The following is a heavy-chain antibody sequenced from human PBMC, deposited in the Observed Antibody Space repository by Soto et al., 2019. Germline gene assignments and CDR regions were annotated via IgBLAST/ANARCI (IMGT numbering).Heavy chain of an antibody. D-gene: IGHD2-15*01. CDR2: INPSCGTA. CDR1: GYTFTSYY. V-gene: IGHV1-46*01. J-gene: IGHJ5*02. CDR3: ARDSGHGGRLNNWFDP. Sequence: ASVKVSCKASGYTFTSYYMHWVRQAPGRGLEWMGIINPSCGTANYAQKFQGRVTITADTSTSTVYMELSSLRSEDTAVYYCARDSGHGGRLNNWFDPWGQGTLVTVSS.